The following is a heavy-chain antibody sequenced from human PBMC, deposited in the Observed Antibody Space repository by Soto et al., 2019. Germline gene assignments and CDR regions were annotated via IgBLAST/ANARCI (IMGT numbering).Heavy chain of an antibody. V-gene: IGHV3-30*18. CDR2: ISYDGSNK. CDR1: GFTFSSYG. D-gene: IGHD2-8*01. J-gene: IGHJ5*02. Sequence: GGSLRLSCAASGFTFSSYGMHWVRQAPGKGLEWVAVISYDGSNKYYADSVKGRFTISRDNSKNTLYLQMNSLRAEDTAVYYCAKDRPGDYCTNGVCSYNWFDPWGQGTLVTVSS. CDR3: AKDRPGDYCTNGVCSYNWFDP.